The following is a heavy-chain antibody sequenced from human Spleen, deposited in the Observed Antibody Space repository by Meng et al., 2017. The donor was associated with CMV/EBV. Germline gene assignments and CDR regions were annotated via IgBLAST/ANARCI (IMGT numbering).Heavy chain of an antibody. CDR1: GYTFTGYN. D-gene: IGHD6-19*01. CDR3: AREQWLEYYFDY. V-gene: IGHV1-2*02. Sequence: ASVKVSCKASGYTFTGYNIHWVRQAPGAGLEWMGWINPNTGDARYAPNFQGRVTLTSDTSISTAYMQLSRLQSDDTAVYYCAREQWLEYYFDYWGQGTLVTVSS. CDR2: INPNTGDA. J-gene: IGHJ4*02.